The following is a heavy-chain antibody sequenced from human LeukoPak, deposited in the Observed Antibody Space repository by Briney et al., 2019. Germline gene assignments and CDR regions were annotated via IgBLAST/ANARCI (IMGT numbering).Heavy chain of an antibody. CDR2: INPNSGGT. J-gene: IGHJ4*02. V-gene: IGHV1-2*06. CDR1: GYTFTGYY. Sequence: ASVKVSCKASGYTFTGYYMHWVRQAPGQGLEWMGRINPNSGGTNYAQKFQGRVTMTRDTSISTAYMELSRLRSDDTAVYYCARDLAGTTKRPGDHWGQGTLVTVSS. CDR3: ARDLAGTTKRPGDH. D-gene: IGHD1-7*01.